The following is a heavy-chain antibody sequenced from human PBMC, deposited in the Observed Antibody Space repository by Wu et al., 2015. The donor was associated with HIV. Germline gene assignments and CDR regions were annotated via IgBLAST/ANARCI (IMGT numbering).Heavy chain of an antibody. CDR2: MDPKSGSA. J-gene: IGHJ1*01. CDR1: GYTFTSFN. CDR3: ARVGVLLTSALYLEYFQH. D-gene: IGHD1-26*01. Sequence: QVQLVQSGTVVQQPGTSVRVSCRVSGYTFTSFNINWIRQVHGRGLEWMGYMDPKSGSAAFGRDFQGRVSLTKNNSISTAYMELSRVTSDDTAIYYCARVGVLLTSALYLEYFQHWGRGHSCRRLL. V-gene: IGHV1-8*02.